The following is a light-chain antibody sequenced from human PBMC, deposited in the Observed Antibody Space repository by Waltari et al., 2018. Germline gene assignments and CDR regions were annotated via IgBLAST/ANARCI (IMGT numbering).Light chain of an antibody. CDR3: QKYGTLPAT. CDR1: QSVSRW. J-gene: IGKJ1*01. Sequence: EIVLTQSPGTLSLSPGERATLSCRASQSVSRWLAWYQQKPCQPPRLLIYGASSRATGIPDRFSGSGSGTDFSLTISRLEPEDSAVYYCQKYGTLPATFGQGTKVEVK. V-gene: IGKV3-20*01. CDR2: GAS.